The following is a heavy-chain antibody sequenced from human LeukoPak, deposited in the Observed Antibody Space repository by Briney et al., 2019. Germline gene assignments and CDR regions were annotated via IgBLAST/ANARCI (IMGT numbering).Heavy chain of an antibody. J-gene: IGHJ4*02. D-gene: IGHD6-6*01. V-gene: IGHV1-2*02. CDR1: GYTFTGYY. CDR3: ARGVSWHIDY. Sequence: GASVKVSFKASGYTFTGYYMHWVRQAPGQGLEWMGWISPNSGGTNSAQKFQGRVTMTRDTSISTAYMELSGLRSDDTAIFYCARGVSWHIDYWGQGTLVTVSS. CDR2: ISPNSGGT.